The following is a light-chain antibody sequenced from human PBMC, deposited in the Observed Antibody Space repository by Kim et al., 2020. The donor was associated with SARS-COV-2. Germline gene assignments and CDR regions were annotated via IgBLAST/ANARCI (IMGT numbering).Light chain of an antibody. CDR1: SANIGNNY. V-gene: IGLV1-51*01. CDR3: GTWDSSLSAGRV. CDR2: DNN. Sequence: QKVTISCSGSSANIGNNYVSWYQQLPGTAPKLLIYDNNKRPSGIPDRFSGSKSGTSATLGITGRQTGDEADYYCGTWDSSLSAGRVFGGGTKLTVL. J-gene: IGLJ3*02.